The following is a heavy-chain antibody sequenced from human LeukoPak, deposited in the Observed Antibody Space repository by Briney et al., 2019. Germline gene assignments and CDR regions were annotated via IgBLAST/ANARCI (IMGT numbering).Heavy chain of an antibody. CDR1: GYTFTSYD. D-gene: IGHD4-11*01. CDR3: ARIRVRSYYYYYMDV. CDR2: MNPNSGNT. V-gene: IGHV1-8*03. Sequence: ASVKVSCKASGYTFTSYDINWVRLATGQGLEWMGWMNPNSGNTGYAQKFQGRVTITRNTSISTAYMELSSLRSEDTAVYYCARIRVRSYYYYYMDVWGKGTTVTVSS. J-gene: IGHJ6*03.